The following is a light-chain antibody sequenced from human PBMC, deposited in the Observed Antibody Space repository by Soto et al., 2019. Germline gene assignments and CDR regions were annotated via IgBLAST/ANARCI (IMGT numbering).Light chain of an antibody. J-gene: IGKJ5*01. CDR3: QQRSNWPPST. V-gene: IGKV3-11*01. CDR2: DAS. Sequence: EIVLTQTPATLSSSPGERATLSCRASQSIDNYLAWYQQKPGQAPRHLIYDASNRATGIPARFSGSGSGTDFTLTISSLEPEDFAVYYCQQRSNWPPSTFGQGTRLEIK. CDR1: QSIDNY.